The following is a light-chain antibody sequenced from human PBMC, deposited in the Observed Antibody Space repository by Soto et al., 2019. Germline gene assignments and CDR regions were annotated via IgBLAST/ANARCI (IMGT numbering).Light chain of an antibody. CDR3: QQYGRTSWT. CDR2: GAS. V-gene: IGKV3-20*01. J-gene: IGKJ1*01. Sequence: EIVLTQSPGTLSLSPGEGATLSCRASQSVSTNLFAWYQQKPGQAPRLLIYGASTRATGIPDRFSGSGSGTDFTLTISRLEPEDFAVYYCQQYGRTSWTFGHGTKVEIK. CDR1: QSVSTNL.